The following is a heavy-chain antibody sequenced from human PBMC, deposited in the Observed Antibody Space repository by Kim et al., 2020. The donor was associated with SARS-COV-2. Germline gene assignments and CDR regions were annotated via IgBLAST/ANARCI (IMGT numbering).Heavy chain of an antibody. CDR2: IDVGGDST. Sequence: GGSLRLSCAASGFTFSSHGMSWVRQAPGKGLEWVSAIDVGGDSTYYADSVKGRFTISRDNSKNTLYLQMNSLRVGDTAVYYCAKDSPVLTFWGQGILVTVSS. J-gene: IGHJ4*02. CDR3: AKDSPVLTF. D-gene: IGHD7-27*01. V-gene: IGHV3-23*01. CDR1: GFTFSSHG.